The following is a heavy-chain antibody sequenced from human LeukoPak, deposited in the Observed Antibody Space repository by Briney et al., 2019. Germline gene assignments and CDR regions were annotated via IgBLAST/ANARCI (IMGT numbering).Heavy chain of an antibody. CDR3: ARDIAAYSSPSAFDY. D-gene: IGHD6-13*01. CDR2: IKQDGSEK. Sequence: GGSRRLSCAASGFTFSSYWMSWVRQAPGKGRERVANIKQDGSEKYFVDSVKGRFTISGDHDKNSLHLQKNSLRAEDTAFYYCARDIAAYSSPSAFDYWGQGTLVTVSS. V-gene: IGHV3-7*01. J-gene: IGHJ4*02. CDR1: GFTFSSYW.